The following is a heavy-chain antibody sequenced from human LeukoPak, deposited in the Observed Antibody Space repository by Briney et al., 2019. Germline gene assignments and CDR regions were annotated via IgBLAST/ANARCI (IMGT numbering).Heavy chain of an antibody. Sequence: PGGSLRLSCAASGFTFSSYWMHWVRQAPGKGLVWVSRINSDGSRISYADSVKGRFTISRDNAKNTLYLQMNSLRAEDTAMYYCARQSAGVDDIWGQGTLVTVCS. CDR1: GFTFSSYW. J-gene: IGHJ3*02. CDR2: INSDGSRI. CDR3: ARQSAGVDDI. D-gene: IGHD2-15*01. V-gene: IGHV3-74*01.